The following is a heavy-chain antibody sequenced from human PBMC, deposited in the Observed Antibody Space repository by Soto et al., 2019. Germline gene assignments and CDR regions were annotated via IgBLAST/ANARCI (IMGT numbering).Heavy chain of an antibody. D-gene: IGHD3-16*02. Sequence: SETLSLTCGVSGFSIQTSYFWGWIRQPPGKGLEWIGLISHSGRASSHPSFASRATISLDTTNNACSLTLKSVPAADTAVYYCARGRSFRLVWVPLDSWGQGTLVTVSS. CDR2: ISHSGRA. CDR3: ARGRSFRLVWVPLDS. J-gene: IGHJ4*02. CDR1: GFSIQTSYF. V-gene: IGHV4-38-2*01.